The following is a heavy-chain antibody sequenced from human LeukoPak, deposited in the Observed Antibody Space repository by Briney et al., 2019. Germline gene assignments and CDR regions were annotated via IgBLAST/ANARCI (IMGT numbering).Heavy chain of an antibody. V-gene: IGHV1-18*01. J-gene: IGHJ4*02. CDR1: GYTFTSYA. CDR3: ARVDILTGYYFFDY. D-gene: IGHD3-9*01. CDR2: ISINNEST. Sequence: ASVKVSCKASGYTFTSYAMNWVRQAPGQGLEWMGWISINNESTYYVQKFQGRVTMTTDTSTSTAYMELRSLRSDDTAAYYCARVDILTGYYFFDYWGQGTLVTVSS.